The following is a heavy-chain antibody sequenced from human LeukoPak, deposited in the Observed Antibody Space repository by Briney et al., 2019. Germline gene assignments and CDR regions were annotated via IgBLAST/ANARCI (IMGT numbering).Heavy chain of an antibody. CDR2: INPNSGGT. CDR1: GYTFTGYY. CDR3: ARVNGITIFGVVNPFDY. V-gene: IGHV1-2*02. D-gene: IGHD3-3*01. J-gene: IGHJ4*02. Sequence: ASVKVSCKASGYTFTGYYMHWVRQAPGQGLERMGWINPNSGGTNYAQKFQGRVTMTRDTSISTAYMELSRLRSDDTAVYYCARVNGITIFGVVNPFDYWGQGTLVTVSS.